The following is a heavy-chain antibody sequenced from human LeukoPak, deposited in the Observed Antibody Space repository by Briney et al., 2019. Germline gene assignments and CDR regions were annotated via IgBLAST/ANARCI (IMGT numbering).Heavy chain of an antibody. D-gene: IGHD3-10*01. J-gene: IGHJ4*02. CDR3: AKDGEWNTMVRAGSWMNFDY. CDR1: GFTFSSYG. CDR2: IRYDGSNK. Sequence: GGSLRLSCAASGFTFSSYGMHWVRQAPGEGLEWVAFIRYDGSNKYYADSVKGRFTISRDNSKNTLYLQMNSLRAEDTAVYYCAKDGEWNTMVRAGSWMNFDYWGQGTLVTVSS. V-gene: IGHV3-30*02.